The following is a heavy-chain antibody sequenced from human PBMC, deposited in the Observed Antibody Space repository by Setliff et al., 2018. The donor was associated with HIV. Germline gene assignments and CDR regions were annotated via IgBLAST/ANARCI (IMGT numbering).Heavy chain of an antibody. J-gene: IGHJ4*02. CDR3: ANRFRTTNNWYYFDY. Sequence: PAGSLSLSCAASGFTFSSYAMHWVRQALGKGLEWVSSMGGSSGDTYYTDPVKGRFTISRDNTKNTLSLQMNSLGAEDTAIYYCANRFRTTNNWYYFDYWGPGTLVTVSS. CDR2: MGGSSGDT. CDR1: GFTFSSYA. D-gene: IGHD1-1*01. V-gene: IGHV3-23*01.